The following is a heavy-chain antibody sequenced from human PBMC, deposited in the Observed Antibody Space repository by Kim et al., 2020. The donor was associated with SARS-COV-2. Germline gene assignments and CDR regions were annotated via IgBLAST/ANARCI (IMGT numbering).Heavy chain of an antibody. CDR1: GYTFTSYG. D-gene: IGHD2-21*02. CDR3: ARGPSDSPNYYYYYGMDV. Sequence: ASVKVSCKASGYTFTSYGISWVRQAPGQGLEWMGWISAYNGNTNYAQKLQGRVTMTTDTSTRTAYMELRSLRSDDTAVYYCARGPSDSPNYYYYYGMDVWGRGTTVTVSS. V-gene: IGHV1-18*01. J-gene: IGHJ6*02. CDR2: ISAYNGNT.